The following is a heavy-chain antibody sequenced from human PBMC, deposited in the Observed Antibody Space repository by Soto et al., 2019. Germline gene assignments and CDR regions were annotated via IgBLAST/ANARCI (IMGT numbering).Heavy chain of an antibody. CDR3: ARARPDIVVVVGETPGYYGMDV. CDR2: INSRGSDK. J-gene: IGHJ6*02. CDR1: VFRFGDYD. D-gene: IGHD2-15*01. Sequence: SLRLSCSASVFRFGDYDMSWVRQAPGEGLEWVSYINSRGSDKYFAASLRGRFTISRDNAKNSLYLQMNSLRVEDTAVYYCARARPDIVVVVGETPGYYGMDVWGQGTTVTVSS. V-gene: IGHV3-11*01.